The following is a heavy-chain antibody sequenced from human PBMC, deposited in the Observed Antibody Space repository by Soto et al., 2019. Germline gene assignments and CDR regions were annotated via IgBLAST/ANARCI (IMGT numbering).Heavy chain of an antibody. D-gene: IGHD2-2*01. Sequence: QVQLVESGGGVVQPGRSLRLSCAASGFTFRSFAMHWVRQAPGKGLEWVAVISYDEGNKDYADSVKGRFTISRDNSENTLYLQMNSLRAEDTAVYYCARAPQYCSSTGCYHLFYYYGMDVWGQGTTVTVSS. CDR3: ARAPQYCSSTGCYHLFYYYGMDV. CDR1: GFTFRSFA. V-gene: IGHV3-30-3*01. CDR2: ISYDEGNK. J-gene: IGHJ6*02.